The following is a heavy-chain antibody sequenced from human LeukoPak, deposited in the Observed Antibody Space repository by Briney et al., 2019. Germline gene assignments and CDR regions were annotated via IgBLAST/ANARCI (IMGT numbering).Heavy chain of an antibody. CDR3: AKATRVDTAMVPFDY. Sequence: PGGSLRLSCAASGFTFSSYAMSWVRQAPGKGLEWVSAISGSGGSTYYADSVEGRFTISRDNSKNTLYLQMNSLRAEDTAVYYCAKATRVDTAMVPFDYWGQGTLVTVSS. CDR1: GFTFSSYA. J-gene: IGHJ4*02. D-gene: IGHD5-18*01. CDR2: ISGSGGST. V-gene: IGHV3-23*01.